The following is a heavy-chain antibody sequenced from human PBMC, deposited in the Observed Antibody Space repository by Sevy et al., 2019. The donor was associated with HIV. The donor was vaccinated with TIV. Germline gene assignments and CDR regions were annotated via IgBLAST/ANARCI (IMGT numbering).Heavy chain of an antibody. CDR3: ARGKTYGDYAGYFDY. CDR1: GFPFSAYT. Sequence: GGSLRLSCVASGFPFSAYTMNWVRQAPGRGLEWVSSISDRSNYIYYADSLQGRFTISRDNAKNSLYLEMNSLRGDDTAVYYCARGKTYGDYAGYFDYWGQGTLVTVSS. V-gene: IGHV3-21*01. CDR2: ISDRSNYI. D-gene: IGHD4-17*01. J-gene: IGHJ4*02.